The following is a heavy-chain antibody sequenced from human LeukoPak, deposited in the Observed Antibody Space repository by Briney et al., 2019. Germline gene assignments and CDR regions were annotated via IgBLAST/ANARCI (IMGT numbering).Heavy chain of an antibody. CDR2: IKSDGSET. CDR3: ARVISYFDL. Sequence: PGGSLRLSCAASGFTFSRHWMHWVRQGPGEGLEWVSRIKSDGSETQYADSVKGRFTISRDNAHNTLYLQMTSLRPGDTAIYYCARVISYFDLWGQGALVTASS. D-gene: IGHD3-3*02. J-gene: IGHJ4*02. CDR1: GFTFSRHW. V-gene: IGHV3-74*01.